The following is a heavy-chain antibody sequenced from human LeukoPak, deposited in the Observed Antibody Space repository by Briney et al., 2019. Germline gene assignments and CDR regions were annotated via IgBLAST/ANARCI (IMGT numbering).Heavy chain of an antibody. V-gene: IGHV1-69*04. CDR2: IIPILGIA. CDR3: ARGTAAAPIYYYYYGMDV. J-gene: IGHJ6*02. D-gene: IGHD6-13*01. CDR1: GGTLSSYA. Sequence: ASVKVSCKASGGTLSSYAISWVRQAPGQGLEWMGRIIPILGIAHYAQKCQGRVTITADKCTSTAYMELSSLRSEDTAVYYCARGTAAAPIYYYYYGMDVWGQGTTVPVSS.